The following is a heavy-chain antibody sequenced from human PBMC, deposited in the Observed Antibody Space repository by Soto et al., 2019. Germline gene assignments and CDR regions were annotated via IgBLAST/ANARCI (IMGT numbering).Heavy chain of an antibody. D-gene: IGHD3-10*01. Sequence: WGCLRISCASSGITFSSYAMSGVRQAPGKGLEWVSAIRGSGGSTYYADSVKGRFTISRDNSKNTLYLQMNSLRAEDTAVYYCAKWGVDTGRGAFDIWGQGTMVTVSS. CDR3: AKWGVDTGRGAFDI. CDR1: GITFSSYA. V-gene: IGHV3-23*01. CDR2: IRGSGGST. J-gene: IGHJ3*02.